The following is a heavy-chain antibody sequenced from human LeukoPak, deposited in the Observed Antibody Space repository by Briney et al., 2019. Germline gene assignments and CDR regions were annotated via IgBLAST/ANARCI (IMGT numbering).Heavy chain of an antibody. CDR2: ISSSGSTI. Sequence: GGSLRLSCAAPGFTFSDYYMSWIRQAPGKGLEWVSYISSSGSTIYYADSVKGRFTISRDNAKNTLYLQMNSLRAEDTAVYYCVKDQFSGNGIYDPFDIWGQGTMVTV. CDR3: VKDQFSGNGIYDPFDI. V-gene: IGHV3-11*01. CDR1: GFTFSDYY. J-gene: IGHJ3*02. D-gene: IGHD5-12*01.